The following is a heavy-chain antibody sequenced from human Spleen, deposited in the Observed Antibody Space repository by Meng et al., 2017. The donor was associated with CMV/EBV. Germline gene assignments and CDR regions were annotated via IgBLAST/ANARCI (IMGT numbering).Heavy chain of an antibody. Sequence: TGYTFTGYCMHWVRQAPGQGLEWMGWINPNSVGTNYAQKFQGRVTMTRDTSISTAYMELSRLRSDDTAVYYCARDSTVTTSNWFDPWGQGTLVTVSS. CDR1: GYTFTGYC. CDR3: ARDSTVTTSNWFDP. J-gene: IGHJ5*02. D-gene: IGHD4-17*01. CDR2: INPNSVGT. V-gene: IGHV1-2*02.